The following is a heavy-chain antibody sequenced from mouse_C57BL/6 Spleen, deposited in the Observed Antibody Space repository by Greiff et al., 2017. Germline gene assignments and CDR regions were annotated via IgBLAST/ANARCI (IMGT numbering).Heavy chain of an antibody. J-gene: IGHJ4*01. CDR1: GYSFTSYY. CDR2: IYPGSGNT. Sequence: QVQLKQSGPELVKPGASVKISCKASGYSFTSYYIHWVKQRPGQGLELIGWIYPGSGNTTYNETFKGKATLTADTSSNTAYMQLSSLTSDDSAVYYCARSGYSNYVDAMDYWGQGTSVTVSS. V-gene: IGHV1-66*01. D-gene: IGHD2-5*01. CDR3: ARSGYSNYVDAMDY.